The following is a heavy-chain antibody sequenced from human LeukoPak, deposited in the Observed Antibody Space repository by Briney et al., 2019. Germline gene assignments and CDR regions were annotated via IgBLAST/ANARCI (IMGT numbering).Heavy chain of an antibody. CDR1: GGSISSGGYY. J-gene: IGHJ4*02. D-gene: IGHD3-22*01. CDR2: IYYSGST. Sequence: KSSETLSLTCTVSGGSISSGGYYWSWIRQHPGKGLEWIGYIYYSGSTYYNPSLKSRVTISVDTSKNQFSLKLSSVTAADTAVYYCARDRDGYDSSGYYYWGQGTLVTVSS. V-gene: IGHV4-31*03. CDR3: ARDRDGYDSSGYYY.